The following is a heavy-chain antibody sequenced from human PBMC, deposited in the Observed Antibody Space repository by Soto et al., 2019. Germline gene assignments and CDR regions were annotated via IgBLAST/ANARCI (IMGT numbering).Heavy chain of an antibody. V-gene: IGHV3-33*01. CDR2: IWYDGSKK. Sequence: PGGSLGLSCSASGFSFSNNGMHWVRQAPGKGLEWVAVIWYDGSKKHYGDSVRGRFTISRDDSKNTVYLQMDSLRVEDTAVYFCARDAGKGVAPDYWGQGTLVTVSS. CDR1: GFSFSNNG. CDR3: ARDAGKGVAPDY. D-gene: IGHD6-19*01. J-gene: IGHJ4*02.